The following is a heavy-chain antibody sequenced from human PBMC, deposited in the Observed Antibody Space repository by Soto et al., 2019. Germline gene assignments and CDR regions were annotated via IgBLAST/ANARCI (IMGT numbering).Heavy chain of an antibody. V-gene: IGHV3-48*02. CDR3: ARERYSRNYGMDV. Sequence: GGSLRLSCAASGFTFSSYSMNWVRQAPGKGLEWVSYIGSSSSPIYYADSAKGRFTISRDNAKNSLYLQMNSLRDEDTVVYYCARERYSRNYGMDVWGQGTTVTVSS. D-gene: IGHD6-13*01. CDR1: GFTFSSYS. J-gene: IGHJ6*02. CDR2: IGSSSSPI.